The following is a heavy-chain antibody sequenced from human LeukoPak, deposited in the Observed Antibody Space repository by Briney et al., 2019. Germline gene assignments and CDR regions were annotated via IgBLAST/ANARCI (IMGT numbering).Heavy chain of an antibody. CDR2: IYPGDSVT. Sequence: PGESLKISCKGSGYSFTSYWIGWVRQMPGKGLEWMGIIYPGDSVTRYSPSFQGQVTISADKFISTAYLQWSSLKASDTAMYYCARRPALSEAGSSFDYWGQGTLVTVSS. CDR1: GYSFTSYW. D-gene: IGHD6-13*01. V-gene: IGHV5-51*01. CDR3: ARRPALSEAGSSFDY. J-gene: IGHJ4*02.